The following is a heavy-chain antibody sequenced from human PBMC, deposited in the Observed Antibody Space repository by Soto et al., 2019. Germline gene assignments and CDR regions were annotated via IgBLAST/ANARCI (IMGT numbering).Heavy chain of an antibody. Sequence: TLSLTCSVSGASIRSGGYYWSWLRQSPGKGLEGIGHIYYTGSTFYSPSLKSRLTISLDTSKNQFSLDLRSVTAADTAMYYCARIEMASIKWGRGTLVTVS. CDR2: IYYTGST. CDR1: GASIRSGGYY. CDR3: ARIEMASIK. V-gene: IGHV4-31*03. J-gene: IGHJ4*02.